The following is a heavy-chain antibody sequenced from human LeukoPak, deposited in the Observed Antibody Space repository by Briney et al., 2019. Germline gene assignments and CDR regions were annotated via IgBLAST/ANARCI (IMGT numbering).Heavy chain of an antibody. Sequence: GESLKISCKGSGYSFTSYWIGWVRQMPGKGLEWMGIIYPGDSDTRYSPSFLGQVTISADKSISTAYLQWSSLKASDTAMYYCARRVSTLDYDFWSGSMDVWGKGTTVTVSS. CDR3: ARRVSTLDYDFWSGSMDV. CDR2: IYPGDSDT. CDR1: GYSFTSYW. D-gene: IGHD3-3*01. J-gene: IGHJ6*03. V-gene: IGHV5-51*01.